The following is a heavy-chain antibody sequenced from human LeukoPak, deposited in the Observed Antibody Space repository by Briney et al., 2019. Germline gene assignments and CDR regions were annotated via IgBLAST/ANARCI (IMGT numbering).Heavy chain of an antibody. CDR1: GGSISSYY. CDR2: IYYSGST. V-gene: IGHV4-59*01. Sequence: PSETLSLTCTVSGGSISSYYWSWIRQPPGKGLEWIGYIYYSGSTNYNPSLKSRVTISVDTSKNQFSLKLSSATAADTAVYYCAREQWLAYPRAAFVIWGQGTMVTVSS. CDR3: AREQWLAYPRAAFVI. J-gene: IGHJ3*02. D-gene: IGHD6-19*01.